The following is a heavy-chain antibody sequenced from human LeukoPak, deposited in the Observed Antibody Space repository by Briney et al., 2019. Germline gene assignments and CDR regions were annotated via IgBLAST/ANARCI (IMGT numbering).Heavy chain of an antibody. J-gene: IGHJ4*02. CDR2: INSDGSST. Sequence: PGGSLRLSCAASGFTFSSYWMHWVRQAPGKGLVWVSRINSDGSSTSYADSVKGRFTISRDNAKNTLYLQMNSLRAEDTAVYYCARATYDYVWGSYRHDFDFDYWGQGTLVTVSS. CDR1: GFTFSSYW. CDR3: ARATYDYVWGSYRHDFDFDY. D-gene: IGHD3-16*02. V-gene: IGHV3-74*01.